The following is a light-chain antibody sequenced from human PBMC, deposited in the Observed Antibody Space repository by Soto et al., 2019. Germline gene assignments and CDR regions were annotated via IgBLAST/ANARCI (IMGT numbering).Light chain of an antibody. J-gene: IGKJ1*01. CDR1: QGIRND. Sequence: AIQMTQSPSSLSASVGDRITITCRASQGIRNDLAWYQQKPGRAPSLLIYAASTLQTGVPSRFRGSGSGTDFTLTISSLQPGDIASYDCLQDYNYPRTFGQGTKVEVK. CDR2: AAS. CDR3: LQDYNYPRT. V-gene: IGKV1-6*02.